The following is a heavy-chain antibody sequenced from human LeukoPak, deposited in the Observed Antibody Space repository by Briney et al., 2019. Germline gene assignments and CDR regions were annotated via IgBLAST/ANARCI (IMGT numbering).Heavy chain of an antibody. V-gene: IGHV1-46*01. Sequence: ASVKVSCKASGYTFTSYYMHWVRQAPGQGLEWMGIINPSGGSTSYAQKFQGRVIMTRDTSTSTVYMELSSLRSEDTAVYYCARGCRYSYGLPPYYYYYYMDVWGKGTTVTVSS. CDR2: INPSGGST. D-gene: IGHD5-18*01. CDR1: GYTFTSYY. CDR3: ARGCRYSYGLPPYYYYYYMDV. J-gene: IGHJ6*03.